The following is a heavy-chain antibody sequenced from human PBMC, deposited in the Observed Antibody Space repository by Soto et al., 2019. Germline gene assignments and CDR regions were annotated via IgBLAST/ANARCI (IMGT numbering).Heavy chain of an antibody. V-gene: IGHV4-39*01. CDR3: ARQYDCWSGYYGFNWFDP. CDR2: IYYSGST. J-gene: IGHJ5*02. Sequence: QLQLQESGPGLVKPSETLSLTCTVSGGSISSSSYYWGWIRQPPGKGLEWIGSIYYSGSTYYNPSLKSRVTISVDTSKNQFSLKLSSVTAADTAVYYCARQYDCWSGYYGFNWFDPWGQGTLETVSS. CDR1: GGSISSSSYY. D-gene: IGHD3-3*01.